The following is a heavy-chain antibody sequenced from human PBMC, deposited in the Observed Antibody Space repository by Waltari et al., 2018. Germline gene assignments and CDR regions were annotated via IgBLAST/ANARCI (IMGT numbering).Heavy chain of an antibody. J-gene: IGHJ3*02. CDR2: IKNKIYGGTI. CDR1: GFSFSNAW. V-gene: IGHV3-15*02. CDR3: TTRTCADGFDI. Sequence: EVLLVEAGGSLVKPGGSLRLSCAGSGFSFSNAWMNWVRQAPGNGLEWVVRIKNKIYGGTIDYAAPLKGRFTISRDDSKNTLYLQMNSLKIEDTAVYYCTTRTCADGFDIWGQGTMVTVSS.